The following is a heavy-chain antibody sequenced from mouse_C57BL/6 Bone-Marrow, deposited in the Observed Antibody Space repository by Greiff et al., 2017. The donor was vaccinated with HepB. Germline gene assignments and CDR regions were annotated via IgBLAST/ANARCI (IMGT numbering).Heavy chain of an antibody. CDR2: INPNYGTT. J-gene: IGHJ4*01. CDR3: ARFITTVVDYAMDY. CDR1: GYSSTDYN. Sequence: EVKLVESGPELVKPGASVKISCKASGYSSTDYNMNWVKQSNGKSLEWIGVINPNYGTTSYNQKFKGKATLTVDQSSSTAYMQLNSLTSEDSAVYYCARFITTVVDYAMDYWGQGTSVTVSS. D-gene: IGHD1-1*01. V-gene: IGHV1-39*01.